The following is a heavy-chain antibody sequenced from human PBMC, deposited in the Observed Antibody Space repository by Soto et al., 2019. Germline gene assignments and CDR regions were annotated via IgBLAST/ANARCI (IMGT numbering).Heavy chain of an antibody. J-gene: IGHJ4*02. D-gene: IGHD4-17*01. CDR1: GFTFSSYA. CDR2: IRTRVGDT. Sequence: PGGSLRLSWAASGFTFSSYAMNWVRQAPGKGLEWVSTIRTRVGDTYYAASGKGRFTISRDNPKSTVDLHLNSLRAEETAIYYCAKAPPYDYRYFDSWGQGPLVTVSS. V-gene: IGHV3-23*01. CDR3: AKAPPYDYRYFDS.